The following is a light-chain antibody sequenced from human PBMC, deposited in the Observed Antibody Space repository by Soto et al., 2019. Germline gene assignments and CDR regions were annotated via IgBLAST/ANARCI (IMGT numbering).Light chain of an antibody. V-gene: IGLV2-8*01. Sequence: QSALTRPPSASGSPGQSVTISCTGTSSDVGGDNYVSWYQQHPGKVPKLIIFGVNKRPSGVPDRFSGSKSGNTASLTVSGLQADDDGDYCCSSYAGNNAYVFGTGTKVT. J-gene: IGLJ1*01. CDR2: GVN. CDR3: SSYAGNNAYV. CDR1: SSDVGGDNY.